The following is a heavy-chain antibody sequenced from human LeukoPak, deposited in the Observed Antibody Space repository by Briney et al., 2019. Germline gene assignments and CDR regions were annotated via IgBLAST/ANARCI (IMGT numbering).Heavy chain of an antibody. Sequence: GGSLRLSCAASGFTFSSYAMSWVRQAPGKGLEWVSAISGSGGSTYYADSVKGRFTISRDNSKNTLYLQMNSLRAEDTAVYYCAKAGSSWYFPYYYYGMDVWGQGTTVTVSS. D-gene: IGHD6-13*01. V-gene: IGHV3-23*01. CDR3: AKAGSSWYFPYYYYGMDV. J-gene: IGHJ6*02. CDR1: GFTFSSYA. CDR2: ISGSGGST.